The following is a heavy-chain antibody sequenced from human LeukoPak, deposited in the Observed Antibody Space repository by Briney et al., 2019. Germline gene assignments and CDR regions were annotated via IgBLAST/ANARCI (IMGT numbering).Heavy chain of an antibody. J-gene: IGHJ4*02. Sequence: GGSLRLSCAASGFTFSSYAMSCVRQAPGKGLEWVSAISGSGGSTYYADSVKGRFTISRDNSKNTLYLQMNSLRAEDTAVYYCAKDLGIRSSIEYYFDYWGQGTLVTVSS. CDR1: GFTFSSYA. CDR2: ISGSGGST. CDR3: AKDLGIRSSIEYYFDY. D-gene: IGHD3-3*01. V-gene: IGHV3-23*01.